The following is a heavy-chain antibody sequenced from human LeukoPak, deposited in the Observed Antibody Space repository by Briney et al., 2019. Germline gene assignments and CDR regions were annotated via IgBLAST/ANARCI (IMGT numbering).Heavy chain of an antibody. V-gene: IGHV3-11*01. J-gene: IGHJ2*01. CDR3: AKPRAMTTGVGRYFDL. Sequence: KPGGSLRLSCAASGFTFSDYYMSWIRQAPGKGLEWVSYISSSGSTIYYADSVKGRFTISRDNSKNTLYLQMNSLRAEDTATYYCAKPRAMTTGVGRYFDLWGRGTLVTVSS. D-gene: IGHD1-1*01. CDR2: ISSSGSTI. CDR1: GFTFSDYY.